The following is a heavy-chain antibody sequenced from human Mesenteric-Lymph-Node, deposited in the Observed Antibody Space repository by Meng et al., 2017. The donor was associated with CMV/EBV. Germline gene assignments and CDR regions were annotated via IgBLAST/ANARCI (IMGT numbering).Heavy chain of an antibody. J-gene: IGHJ4*02. CDR3: AKSRSSTPGIVDD. CDR1: GVSVTSGAYH. D-gene: IGHD2/OR15-2a*01. V-gene: IGHV4-61*08. Sequence: QVQLPVSRPGLFKPSQTLLLPCLVSGVSVTSGAYHWSWIRQSPGKGLEWIGYIYGTGITIYNPSLKSRVTILLETSKNQFSLKLNSVTTADTAVYYCAKSRSSTPGIVDDWGQGTLVTVSS. CDR2: IYGTGIT.